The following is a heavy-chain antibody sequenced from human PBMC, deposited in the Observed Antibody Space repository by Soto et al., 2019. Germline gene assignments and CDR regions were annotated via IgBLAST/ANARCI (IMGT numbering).Heavy chain of an antibody. D-gene: IGHD1-7*01. CDR1: GFTFSTYT. CDR3: VREHGKVRTNSAFDY. V-gene: IGHV3-21*01. CDR2: INGRGNYI. J-gene: IGHJ4*02. Sequence: EVQVVESGGDLVKPGGSLRLSCASSGFTFSTYTMNWVRQAPGKGLEWVSSINGRGNYIYYAESVKGRFTISRDNAKNSLYLQMDRLRAEATALYYCVREHGKVRTNSAFDYWGLGALVTVSS.